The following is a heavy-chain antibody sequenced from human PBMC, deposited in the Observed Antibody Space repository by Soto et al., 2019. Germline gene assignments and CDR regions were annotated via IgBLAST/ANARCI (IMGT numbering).Heavy chain of an antibody. CDR1: GDNFSSNG. D-gene: IGHD5-18*01. Sequence: QVQLVQSGAEVKKPGSSVKVSCKAPGDNFSSNGIRWVRQAPGQGLEFMGGIIPTFGTTNYAHKFRGRVTITADESTGTAYMELSSLRSDDTAVYYCAGASDSTWYNWLDPWGQGTLVTVSS. V-gene: IGHV1-69*01. CDR2: IIPTFGTT. J-gene: IGHJ5*02. CDR3: AGASDSTWYNWLDP.